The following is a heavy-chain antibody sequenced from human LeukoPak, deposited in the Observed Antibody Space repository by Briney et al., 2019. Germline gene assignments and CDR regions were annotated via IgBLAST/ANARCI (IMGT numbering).Heavy chain of an antibody. Sequence: GASVKVSCKVSGYSFTSNYIHCVRQAPGQGLEWMGMIYTRDGSTSYAQRFQDRVTVTRDTSTSTVHMELSGLRSEDTAVYYCARDQEGFDYWGQGTLVTVSS. V-gene: IGHV1-46*01. CDR1: GYSFTSNY. CDR2: IYTRDGST. J-gene: IGHJ4*02. CDR3: ARDQEGFDY.